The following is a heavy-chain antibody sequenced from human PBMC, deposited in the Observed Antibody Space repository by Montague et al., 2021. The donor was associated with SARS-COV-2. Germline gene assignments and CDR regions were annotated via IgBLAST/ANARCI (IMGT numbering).Heavy chain of an antibody. CDR3: GRGVVAATPVVDY. J-gene: IGHJ4*02. V-gene: IGHV4-4*07. CDR2: IYASGGT. D-gene: IGHD2-15*01. CDR1: GDFISSFY. Sequence: SKTLSLTSTVSGDFISSFYWNWIRQPAGKGLEWIGRIYASGGTNYNPSLKSRVTMSVDTPKNQFSLKLNSVTAADTAVYYCGRGVVAATPVVDYWGRGTLVTVSS.